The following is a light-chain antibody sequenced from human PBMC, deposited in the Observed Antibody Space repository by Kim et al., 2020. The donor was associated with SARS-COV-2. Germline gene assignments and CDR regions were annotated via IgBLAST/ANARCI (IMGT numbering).Light chain of an antibody. CDR2: ANN. CDR1: SSSIGAGYD. Sequence: RVTISCIGGSSSIGAGYDVHWYQQLPGTAPKVVIFANNNRPSGVPRRFSGSKTGASASLAITGLEAEDEAEYYCQSYDKSLNSVVFGTGTKVTVL. CDR3: QSYDKSLNSVV. J-gene: IGLJ1*01. V-gene: IGLV1-40*03.